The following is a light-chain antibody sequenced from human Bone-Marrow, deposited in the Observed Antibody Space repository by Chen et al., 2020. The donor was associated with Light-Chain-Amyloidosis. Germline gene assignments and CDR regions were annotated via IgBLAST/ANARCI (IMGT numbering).Light chain of an antibody. CDR2: SNS. Sequence: QSVLTQPPSVSGAPGQMVPISCAGSSANIGTGYDVHWYQQPPGSAPKVVIYSNSNRPSGVPDRFSGSKSGTSASLVITGLQAEDEADYYCQTYDTTLSAPVFGGGTRLTVL. CDR1: SANIGTGYD. CDR3: QTYDTTLSAPV. J-gene: IGLJ2*01. V-gene: IGLV1-40*01.